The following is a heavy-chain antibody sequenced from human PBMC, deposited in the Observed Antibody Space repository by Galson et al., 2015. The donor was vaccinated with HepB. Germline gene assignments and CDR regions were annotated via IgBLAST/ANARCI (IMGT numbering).Heavy chain of an antibody. CDR3: AKDFCRADICNPFDY. Sequence: SLRLSCAASGLTFSNCAMSWVRQAPGKGLEWVSGIYPSGDTTYYADSVKGRFTISRDDSKNTLYLQMNSLRAEDTAVYFCAKDFCRADICNPFDYWGQGTLVTVSS. J-gene: IGHJ4*02. CDR2: IYPSGDTT. CDR1: GLTFSNCA. D-gene: IGHD2-15*01. V-gene: IGHV3-23*01.